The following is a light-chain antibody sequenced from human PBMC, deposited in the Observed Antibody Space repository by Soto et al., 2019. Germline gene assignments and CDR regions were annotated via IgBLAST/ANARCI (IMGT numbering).Light chain of an antibody. J-gene: IGKJ1*01. CDR3: QQTYDAPPWT. Sequence: DIQMTQSPSSLSASVGDRVTITCRASQSIRNYLNWYQQKPGKAPTLLMYVASSLQSGVPSRFSGSGSGTDFTLTISSLQPEDFATYFCQQTYDAPPWTFGQGTKVEIK. V-gene: IGKV1-39*01. CDR1: QSIRNY. CDR2: VAS.